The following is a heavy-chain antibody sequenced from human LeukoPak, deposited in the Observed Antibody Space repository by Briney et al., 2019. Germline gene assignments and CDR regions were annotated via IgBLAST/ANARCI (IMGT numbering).Heavy chain of an antibody. CDR1: GYSFTSYW. CDR3: ARSRRSPYYYDSSGYHDAFDI. D-gene: IGHD3-22*01. Sequence: GESLKISCKGSGYSFTSYWIGWVRQMPGKGLEWMGVVFPGDSDNSYSPSFQGQVTISVDKSISTAYLKWSSLKASDTAMYYCARSRRSPYYYDSSGYHDAFDIWGQGTKVPVSS. J-gene: IGHJ3*02. CDR2: VFPGDSDN. V-gene: IGHV5-51*01.